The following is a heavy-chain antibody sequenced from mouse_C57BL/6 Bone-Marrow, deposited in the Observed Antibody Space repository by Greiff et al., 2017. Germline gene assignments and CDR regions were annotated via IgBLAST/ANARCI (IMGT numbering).Heavy chain of an antibody. CDR3: ARPLVLRYFDY. J-gene: IGHJ2*01. V-gene: IGHV1-81*01. D-gene: IGHD1-1*01. Sequence: QVQLQQSGAELARPGASVKLSCKASGYTFTSYGISWVKQRTGQGLEWIGEIYPRSGNPYYNEKFKGQATLTADNSSSTAYMELRSLTSEDSAVYFCARPLVLRYFDYWGQGTTLTVSS. CDR2: IYPRSGNP. CDR1: GYTFTSYG.